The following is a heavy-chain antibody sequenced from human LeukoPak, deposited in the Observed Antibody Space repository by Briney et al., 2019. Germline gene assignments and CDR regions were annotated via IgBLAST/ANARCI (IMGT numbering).Heavy chain of an antibody. CDR3: ARGGAHGMDV. D-gene: IGHD1-26*01. CDR2: VSAGAGST. J-gene: IGHJ6*02. CDR1: GFTFTSYA. Sequence: GGSLRLSCAASGFTFTSYAMTWVRQAPGKGLEWVSGVSAGAGSTYYADSVKGRFTISRDNSKNTLYLQMNSLRVEDTAVYYCARGGAHGMDVWGQGTTVTVSS. V-gene: IGHV3-23*01.